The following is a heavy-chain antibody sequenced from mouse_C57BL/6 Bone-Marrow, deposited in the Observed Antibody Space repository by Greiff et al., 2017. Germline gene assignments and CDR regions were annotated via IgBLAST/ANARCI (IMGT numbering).Heavy chain of an antibody. CDR1: GFTFSSYA. CDR2: ISDGGSYT. J-gene: IGHJ1*03. Sequence: EVQRVESGGGLVKPGGSLKLSCAASGFTFSSYAMSWVRQTPEKRLEWVATISDGGSYTYYPANVQGRFTISRDNAKNNLYLQMSHLKSEDTAMYYCARDYGYHWYFDVWGTGTTVTVSS. D-gene: IGHD2-2*01. V-gene: IGHV5-4*01. CDR3: ARDYGYHWYFDV.